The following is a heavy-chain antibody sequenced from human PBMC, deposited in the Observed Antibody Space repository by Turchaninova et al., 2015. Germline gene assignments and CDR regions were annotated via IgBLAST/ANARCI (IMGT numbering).Heavy chain of an antibody. CDR2: IYYSGTT. D-gene: IGHD4-23*01. J-gene: IGHJ3*02. CDR1: GGSISRDSDY. CDR3: ARDWAGYGGNGYGFDI. V-gene: IGHV4-31*03. Sequence: QVQLQESGPGLVKPSQTRSLTCPVSGGSISRDSDYWCWIRHHTGKGLEWIGSIYYSGTTYYNASLKSRVTISVDTSTNQFSLNLGSVTAADTAVYYCARDWAGYGGNGYGFDIWGQGTLVTVSS.